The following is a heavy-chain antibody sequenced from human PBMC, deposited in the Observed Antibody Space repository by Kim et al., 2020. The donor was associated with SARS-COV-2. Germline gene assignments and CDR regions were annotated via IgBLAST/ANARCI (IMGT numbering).Heavy chain of an antibody. Sequence: RSTIYNADSWKGRFTISRDNAKNSLYLQMNSLRAEDTAVYYCASLGAFDIWGQGTMVTVSS. CDR2: RSTI. V-gene: IGHV3-48*01. J-gene: IGHJ3*02. D-gene: IGHD3-16*01. CDR3: ASLGAFDI.